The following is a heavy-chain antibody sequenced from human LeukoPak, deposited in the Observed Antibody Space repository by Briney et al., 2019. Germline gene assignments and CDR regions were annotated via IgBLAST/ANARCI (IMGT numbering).Heavy chain of an antibody. CDR3: ASSSWGGAVAGRLDY. V-gene: IGHV3-21*01. D-gene: IGHD6-19*01. Sequence: GGSLRLSCAASGFTFSSYSMNWVRQAPGKGLEWVSSISSSSSYIYYADSVKGRFTISRDNAKNSLYLQMNSLRAEDTAVYYCASSSWGGAVAGRLDYWGQGTLVTVSS. CDR1: GFTFSSYS. CDR2: ISSSSSYI. J-gene: IGHJ4*02.